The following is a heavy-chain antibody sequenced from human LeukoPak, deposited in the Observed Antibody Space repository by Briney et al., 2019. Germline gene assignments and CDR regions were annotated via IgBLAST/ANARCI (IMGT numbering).Heavy chain of an antibody. CDR1: GFTVSSNY. Sequence: GGSLRLSCAASGFTVSSNYMSWVRQAPGKGLEWGSVIYSGGSTYYADSVKGRFTISRDNSKNTLYLQMNSLRAEDTAVYYCARGRSWYNYYYYYMDVWGKGTTVTVSS. V-gene: IGHV3-53*01. D-gene: IGHD6-13*01. CDR2: IYSGGST. CDR3: ARGRSWYNYYYYYMDV. J-gene: IGHJ6*03.